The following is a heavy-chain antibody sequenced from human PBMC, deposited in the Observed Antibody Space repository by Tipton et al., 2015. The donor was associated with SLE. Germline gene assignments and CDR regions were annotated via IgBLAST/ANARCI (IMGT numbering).Heavy chain of an antibody. Sequence: TLSLTCTVSGDSINGYYWTWIRQPPGKGLEWVGYVYSSGFSDYNPSLRSRVTISLDTSKNQFSLRLSSATAADTAVYYCARVGHGFDDSGNNSHYYYDMDVWGKGTTVTVSS. CDR2: VYSSGFS. D-gene: IGHD3-22*01. CDR1: GDSINGYY. CDR3: ARVGHGFDDSGNNSHYYYDMDV. J-gene: IGHJ6*03. V-gene: IGHV4-59*01.